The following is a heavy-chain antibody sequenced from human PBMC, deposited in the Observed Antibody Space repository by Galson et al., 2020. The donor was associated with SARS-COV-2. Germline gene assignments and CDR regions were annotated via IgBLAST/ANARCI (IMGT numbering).Heavy chain of an antibody. D-gene: IGHD3-22*01. CDR1: GYTFNSYG. Sequence: ASVKVSCKASGYTFNSYGISWVRQAPGHGLEWMGWISAYNGNTNYAQKLQGRVTMTTDTSTSTAYMELRSLRSDDTAVYYCARGHYYDSSGYGDYWGQGTLVTVSS. J-gene: IGHJ4*02. CDR2: ISAYNGNT. V-gene: IGHV1-18*01. CDR3: ARGHYYDSSGYGDY.